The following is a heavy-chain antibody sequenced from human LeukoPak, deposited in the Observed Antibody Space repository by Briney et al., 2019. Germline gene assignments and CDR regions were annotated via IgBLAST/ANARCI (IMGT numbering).Heavy chain of an antibody. V-gene: IGHV1-2*04. CDR2: INPNSGGT. D-gene: IGHD5-12*01. CDR3: ARGVATNRYYFDY. J-gene: IGHJ4*02. Sequence: ASVKVSCKASGYTFTGYYMHWVRQAPGQGLEWMGWINPNSGGTNYAQKFQGWVTMTRDTSISTAYMELSRLRSEDTAVYSCARGVATNRYYFDYWGQGTLVTVSS. CDR1: GYTFTGYY.